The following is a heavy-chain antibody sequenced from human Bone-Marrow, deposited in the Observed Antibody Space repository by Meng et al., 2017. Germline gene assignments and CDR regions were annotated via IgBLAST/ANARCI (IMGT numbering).Heavy chain of an antibody. CDR1: GFTFSDYY. J-gene: IGHJ4*02. Sequence: GESLKISCAASGFTFSDYYMSWIRQAPGKGLEWVSYISSSGSTIYYADSVKGRFTISRDNAKNSLNLQMNSLRAEDTAVYYCAFTIDSSGYYYWGQGTLVTVSS. V-gene: IGHV3-11*04. CDR2: ISSSGSTI. CDR3: AFTIDSSGYYY. D-gene: IGHD3-22*01.